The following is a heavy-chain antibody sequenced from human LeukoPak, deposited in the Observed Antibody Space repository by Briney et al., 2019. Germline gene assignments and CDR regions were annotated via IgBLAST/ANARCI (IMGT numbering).Heavy chain of an antibody. CDR3: ARAPMVRGVITAHYFDY. Sequence: ASVKLSCKASGYTFTSYGISWVRQAPGQGLEWMGWISAYNGNTNYAQKLQGRVTMTTDTSTSTAYMELRSLRSDDTAVYYCARAPMVRGVITAHYFDYWGQGTLVTVSS. CDR2: ISAYNGNT. CDR1: GYTFTSYG. V-gene: IGHV1-18*01. J-gene: IGHJ4*02. D-gene: IGHD3-10*01.